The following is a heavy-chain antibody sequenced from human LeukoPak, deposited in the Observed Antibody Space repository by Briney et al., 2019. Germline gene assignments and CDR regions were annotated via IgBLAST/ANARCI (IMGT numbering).Heavy chain of an antibody. CDR3: ARVLLQGPRDWFDP. D-gene: IGHD2-15*01. Sequence: SETLSLTCTVSGGSISSYYWSWIRRPPGKGLEWIGYIYYSGSTNYNPSLKSRVTISVDTSKNQFSLKLSSVTAADTAVYYCARVLLQGPRDWFDPWGQGTLVTVSS. J-gene: IGHJ5*02. CDR1: GGSISSYY. V-gene: IGHV4-59*13. CDR2: IYYSGST.